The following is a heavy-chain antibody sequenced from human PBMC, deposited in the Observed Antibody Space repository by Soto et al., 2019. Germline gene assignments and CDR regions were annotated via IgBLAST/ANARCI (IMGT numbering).Heavy chain of an antibody. D-gene: IGHD6-19*01. CDR2: IYNSGST. CDR1: GGSISSYY. V-gene: IGHV4-59*01. J-gene: IGHJ5*02. CDR3: ARGAVAGRAYNWFDP. Sequence: PSETLSLTCTVSGGSISSYYWSWTRQPPGRGLEWIGYIYNSGSTNYNPTLKSRVTISVDTSKNQFSLKLSSVTAADTAVYYCARGAVAGRAYNWFDPWGQGTLVTVSS.